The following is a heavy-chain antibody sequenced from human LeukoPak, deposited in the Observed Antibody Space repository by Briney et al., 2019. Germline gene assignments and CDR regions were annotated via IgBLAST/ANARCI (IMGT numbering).Heavy chain of an antibody. CDR1: GFTFSSYS. J-gene: IGHJ5*02. Sequence: PGGSLRLSCAASGFTFSSYSMNWVRQAPGKGLEWVSSISSSSSYIYYADSVKGRFTISRDNSKNTLYLQMNSLRVEDTAVYYCARDNRVVTIFGVVTRWWFDPWGQGTLVTVSS. D-gene: IGHD3-3*01. CDR2: ISSSSSYI. V-gene: IGHV3-21*04. CDR3: ARDNRVVTIFGVVTRWWFDP.